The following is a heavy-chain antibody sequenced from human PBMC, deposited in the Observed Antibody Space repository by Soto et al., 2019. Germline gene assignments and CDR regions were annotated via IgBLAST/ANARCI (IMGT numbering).Heavy chain of an antibody. D-gene: IGHD3-3*01. CDR2: ISYDGSNK. CDR3: AKVNTMSYYYYYGMDV. CDR1: GFTFSSYG. Sequence: GGSLRLSCAASGFTFSSYGMHWVRQAPGKGLEWVAVISYDGSNKYYADSVKGRFTISRDNSKNTLYLQMNSLRAEDTAVYYCAKVNTMSYYYYYGMDVWGQGTTVTVSS. J-gene: IGHJ6*02. V-gene: IGHV3-30*18.